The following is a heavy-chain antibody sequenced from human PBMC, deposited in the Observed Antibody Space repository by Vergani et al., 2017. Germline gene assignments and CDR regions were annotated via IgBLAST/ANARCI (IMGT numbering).Heavy chain of an antibody. CDR3: ARDSAVYDFWSGYYTTGPGYFQH. D-gene: IGHD3-3*01. CDR2: INTNTGNP. J-gene: IGHJ1*01. V-gene: IGHV7-4-1*02. CDR1: GYTFTSYA. Sequence: QVQLVQSGSELKKPGASVKVSCKASGYTFTSYAMNWMRQAPGQGLEWMGWINTNTGNPTYAQGFTGRFVFSLDTSVRTAYLQISSLKAEDTAMYYCARDSAVYDFWSGYYTTGPGYFQHWGQGTLVTVSS.